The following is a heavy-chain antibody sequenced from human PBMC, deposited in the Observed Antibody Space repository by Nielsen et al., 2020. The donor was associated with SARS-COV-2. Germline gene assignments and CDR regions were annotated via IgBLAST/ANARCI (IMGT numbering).Heavy chain of an antibody. CDR1: GFTFSDYA. CDR2: IKKDGSEK. V-gene: IGHV3-7*01. CDR3: ARGALGDYMGSANYGLDAFDI. Sequence: GGSLRLSCAASGFTFSDYAMAWVRQAPGKGLEWVAKIKKDGSEKYYVDSVKGRFTISRDDSKNSVFLQMNSLRAEDTALYYCARGALGDYMGSANYGLDAFDIWGQGTVVTVSS. J-gene: IGHJ3*02. D-gene: IGHD3-10*01.